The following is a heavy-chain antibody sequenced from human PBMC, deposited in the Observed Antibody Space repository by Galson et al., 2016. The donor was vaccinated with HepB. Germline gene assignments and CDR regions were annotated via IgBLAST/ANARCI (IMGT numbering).Heavy chain of an antibody. Sequence: SLRLSCAASGFSFSSYAVHWVRQAPGKGLEWVGRIKSKTDGGTIDYAAPVKGRFTISRDDSKNTVYLQMNSLRTEDTAVYYCTTRYCSSSSCYLPTYYYYYMDVWGKGTTVTVSS. D-gene: IGHD2-2*01. CDR3: TTRYCSSSSCYLPTYYYYYMDV. V-gene: IGHV3-15*01. CDR1: GFSFSSYA. J-gene: IGHJ6*03. CDR2: IKSKTDGGTI.